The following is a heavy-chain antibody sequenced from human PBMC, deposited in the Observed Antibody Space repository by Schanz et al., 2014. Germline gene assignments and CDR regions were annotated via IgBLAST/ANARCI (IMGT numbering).Heavy chain of an antibody. J-gene: IGHJ4*02. V-gene: IGHV1-18*01. D-gene: IGHD1-1*01. Sequence: QVQLVQSGAEVKKPGASVKVSCKASGYTFISYGIKWVRQAPGQGLEWMGCISAYNGQKDYAQKLQGRVTMTTDTTGSADIKVRRNLTSDATAVYYGTREHAPSTNSSDVKYFDCWGQGSLVTVSS. CDR1: GYTFISYG. CDR2: ISAYNGQK. CDR3: TREHAPSTNSSDVKYFDC.